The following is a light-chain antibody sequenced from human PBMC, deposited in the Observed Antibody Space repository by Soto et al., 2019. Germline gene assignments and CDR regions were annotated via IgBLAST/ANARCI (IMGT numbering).Light chain of an antibody. CDR2: DAS. CDR1: QSVSSY. CDR3: QQRSNWPLT. Sequence: EIVLTQSPATLSLSPGERATLSCRASQSVSSYLAWYQQKPGQAPRLLIYDASNRATGIPARLSGSGSGTDFTLTISSLEPEDVAVYYCQQRSNWPLTFGGGTKVEIK. V-gene: IGKV3-11*01. J-gene: IGKJ4*01.